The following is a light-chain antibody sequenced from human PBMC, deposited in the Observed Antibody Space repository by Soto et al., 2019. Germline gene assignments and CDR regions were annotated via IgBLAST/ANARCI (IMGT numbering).Light chain of an antibody. CDR1: SSDVGGYNF. J-gene: IGLJ2*01. Sequence: QPVLTQPRSVSGSPGQSVTIYCTGTSSDVGGYNFVSWYQYHPGKAPKVIISDVSKRPSGVPDRFSGSKSGNTASLTISGLQAEDEADYYCCSYAGTYTHVAFGGGTKLTVL. V-gene: IGLV2-11*01. CDR2: DVS. CDR3: CSYAGTYTHVA.